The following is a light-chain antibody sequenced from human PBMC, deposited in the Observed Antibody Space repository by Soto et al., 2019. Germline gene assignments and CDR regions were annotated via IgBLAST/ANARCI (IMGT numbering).Light chain of an antibody. Sequence: QSVLTQPPSVSGAPGQRVTISCSGSSSNIGTGYDVHWYQHLPGTAPKLLIYGNNNRPSGVPDRFSGSKSATSASLAITGLQVEDEADYYCQSYASSMTPHVFGTVTKVTVL. CDR1: SSNIGTGYD. V-gene: IGLV1-40*01. CDR2: GNN. J-gene: IGLJ1*01. CDR3: QSYASSMTPHV.